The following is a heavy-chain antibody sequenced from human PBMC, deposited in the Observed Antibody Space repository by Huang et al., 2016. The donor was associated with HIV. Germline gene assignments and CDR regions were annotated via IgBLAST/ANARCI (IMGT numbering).Heavy chain of an antibody. J-gene: IGHJ5*02. CDR1: GGSISSGSYY. CDR3: AAHGRIVGIPAAPLRFDP. V-gene: IGHV4-39*01. D-gene: IGHD6-13*01. CDR2: ISHRGTT. Sequence: QLQLQESGPGLVKPSETLSLTCTVSGGSISSGSYYWGWIRQPPGKGLEWIGSISHRGTTSYNPALKRRVTIAVDTARTQFALKLSSVTAADTAVYYCAAHGRIVGIPAAPLRFDPWGQGTLVTVSS.